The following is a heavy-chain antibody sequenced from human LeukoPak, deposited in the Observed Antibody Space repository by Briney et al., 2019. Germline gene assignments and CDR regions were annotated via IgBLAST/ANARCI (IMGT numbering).Heavy chain of an antibody. Sequence: GGSLRLSCAASGFTFRNYGMHWVRQAPGKGLEWVTIIRHDGSEKLYADSVKGRFTISRDNSKNTLYLQMNSLRAEDTAVYYCLKDYRYCSGTSCYHPWYFDYWGQGTLVTVSS. CDR2: IRHDGSEK. V-gene: IGHV3-30*02. D-gene: IGHD2-2*01. J-gene: IGHJ4*02. CDR3: LKDYRYCSGTSCYHPWYFDY. CDR1: GFTFRNYG.